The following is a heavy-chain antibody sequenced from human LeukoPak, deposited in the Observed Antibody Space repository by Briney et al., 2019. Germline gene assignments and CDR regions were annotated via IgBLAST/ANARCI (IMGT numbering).Heavy chain of an antibody. CDR1: GFIFTNYF. D-gene: IGHD3-3*01. V-gene: IGHV3-7*01. CDR2: IKHDGSEK. CDR3: ATDRGWRTSGYYLYYFEY. Sequence: RSGGSLRLSCAASGFIFTNYFMSWVRQAPGKGLEWVASIKHDGSEKYYVDSVRGRVTISRDNTMNSLYLQMSSLRAEDTAVYYCATDRGWRTSGYYLYYFEYWGQGTLVTFSS. J-gene: IGHJ4*02.